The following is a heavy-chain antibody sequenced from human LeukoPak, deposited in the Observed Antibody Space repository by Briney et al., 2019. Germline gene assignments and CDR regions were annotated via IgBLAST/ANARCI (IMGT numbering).Heavy chain of an antibody. J-gene: IGHJ3*02. D-gene: IGHD2-21*01. CDR3: DRAKGESCGDADSDVFHS. Sequence: GGSLSLSCAASRYTFNINSMNCVRQAPGKGLEWVSSISSSGSFLYYADSVKGRFTISRDNANNSLYLQMNILRAEDTAVFYYDRAKGESCGDADSDVFHSWGQGTMVTVSS. V-gene: IGHV3-21*01. CDR2: ISSSGSFL. CDR1: RYTFNINS.